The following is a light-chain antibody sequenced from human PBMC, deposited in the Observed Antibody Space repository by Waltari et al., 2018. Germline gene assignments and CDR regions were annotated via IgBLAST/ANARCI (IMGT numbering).Light chain of an antibody. CDR1: QTITTY. Sequence: DIQMTQSPSSLSASVGERVTITCRASQTITTYLNWYLQKPGKAPELLIYGASTLQSGAPSRFSGSGSWTDFTLTISSLQPEDFATYYCQQSFNTPFAFGPGTKLDIK. CDR3: QQSFNTPFA. V-gene: IGKV1-39*01. J-gene: IGKJ3*01. CDR2: GAS.